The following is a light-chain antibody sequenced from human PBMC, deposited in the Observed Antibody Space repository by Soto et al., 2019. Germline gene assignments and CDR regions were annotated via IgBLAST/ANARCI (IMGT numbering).Light chain of an antibody. J-gene: IGKJ5*01. CDR1: QSVSAGY. CDR2: GAS. CDR3: QQYGSSPVT. Sequence: EIVLTQSPGTLSLSPGERATLSCRASQSVSAGYLAWYQQKPGQAPRLLIYGASSRATGIPDRFSGSGSGTDFTLTISRLEPEDFAVYYCQQYGSSPVTFGQGTRLEIK. V-gene: IGKV3-20*01.